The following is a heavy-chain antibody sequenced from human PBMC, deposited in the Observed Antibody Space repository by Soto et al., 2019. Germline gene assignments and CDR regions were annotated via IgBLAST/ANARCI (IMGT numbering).Heavy chain of an antibody. V-gene: IGHV1-69*01. CDR2: IIPIFGTA. CDR1: GGTFSSYA. D-gene: IGHD5-12*01. J-gene: IGHJ6*02. Sequence: QVQLVQSGAEVKKPGSSVKVSCKASGGTFSSYAISWVRQAPGQGLEWMGGIIPIFGTANYAQKFQGSVTITAEDSTSTDYMELSSLRSEDTAVYYCAREVEMDVGIVAGGYYCYGMYVWGQGTTVTLAS. CDR3: AREVEMDVGIVAGGYYCYGMYV.